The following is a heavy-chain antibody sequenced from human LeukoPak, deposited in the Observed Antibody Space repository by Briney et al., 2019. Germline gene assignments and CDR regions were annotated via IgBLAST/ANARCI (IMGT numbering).Heavy chain of an antibody. J-gene: IGHJ3*01. CDR3: ARTWIQLWLNTFDV. V-gene: IGHV1-2*02. CDR2: INPNSGGT. CDR1: GYTFTGYY. Sequence: GASVKVSCKASGYTFTGYYIHWVRQAPGQGLEWMGWINPNSGGTNYAQKFQGRVSMTRDTSISTAYLELSRLRSDDTAVYFCARTWIQLWLNTFDVWGQGTMVTVSS. D-gene: IGHD5-18*01.